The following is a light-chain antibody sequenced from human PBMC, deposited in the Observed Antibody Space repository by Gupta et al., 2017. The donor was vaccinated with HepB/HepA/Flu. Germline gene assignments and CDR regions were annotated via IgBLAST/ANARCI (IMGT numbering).Light chain of an antibody. CDR1: QSLLHSNGENY. CDR3: MQALQTPLFT. Sequence: IVMTQSPLSLPVTPGEPASTSCRSSQSLLHSNGENYLDWYLQKPGQSPQLLIYLGSNRASGVPDRFSGSGSGTYFTLRISRVEAEDVGIYYCMQALQTPLFTFGPGTKVEIK. CDR2: LGS. J-gene: IGKJ3*01. V-gene: IGKV2-28*01.